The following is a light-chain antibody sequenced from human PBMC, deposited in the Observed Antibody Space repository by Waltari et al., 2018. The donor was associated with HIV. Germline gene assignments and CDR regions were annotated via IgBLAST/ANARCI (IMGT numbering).Light chain of an antibody. CDR2: LNSAGSH. V-gene: IGLV4-69*01. CDR1: SGHSSYA. Sequence: QLVLTQSPSASASLGASVKLTCTLSSGHSSYAIAWHQQPPEKGPRYLMKLNSAGSHSKGDGIPDRFSGSSSGAERYLTISSLQSEDEADYYCQTWGTGLSWVFGGGTKLTVL. J-gene: IGLJ3*02. CDR3: QTWGTGLSWV.